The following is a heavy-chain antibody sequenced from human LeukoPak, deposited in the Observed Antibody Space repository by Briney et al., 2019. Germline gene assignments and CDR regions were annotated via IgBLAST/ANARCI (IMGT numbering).Heavy chain of an antibody. Sequence: GGSLRLSCAASGFTFNSYGMHWVRQAPGKGLEWVAVIWFDGSNKYYADSVKGRFTISRDNSKNTLYLQMNSLRAEDTAVYYCARDDWDNYGFFDYWGQGTLVTVSS. CDR1: GFTFNSYG. J-gene: IGHJ4*02. V-gene: IGHV3-33*01. CDR2: IWFDGSNK. D-gene: IGHD5-18*01. CDR3: ARDDWDNYGFFDY.